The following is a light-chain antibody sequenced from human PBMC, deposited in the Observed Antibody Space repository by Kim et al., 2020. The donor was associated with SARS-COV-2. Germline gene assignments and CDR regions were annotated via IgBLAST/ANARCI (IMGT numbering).Light chain of an antibody. CDR3: LQHNSYPLT. CDR1: QDISNY. CDR2: PAS. Sequence: DIQMTQSPSVMSASVGDRVTITCRASQDISNYLAWFQQKPGKVPKRLIFPASSLQSGVPSRFSGSGSGTEFTLTISSLQPEDFATYYCLQHNSYPLTFGGGTKVDIK. V-gene: IGKV1-17*03. J-gene: IGKJ4*01.